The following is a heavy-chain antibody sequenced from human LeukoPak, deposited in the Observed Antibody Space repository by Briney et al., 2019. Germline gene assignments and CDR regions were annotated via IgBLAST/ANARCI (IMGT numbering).Heavy chain of an antibody. V-gene: IGHV3-30*02. CDR3: AKDSAFYYIDV. CDR2: IRYNGNNQ. D-gene: IGHD3-10*01. Sequence: GGSLRLSCAASGFTFNNYGMHWVRQAPGKGLEWVAFIRYNGNNQYYADPVKGRFTISRDNSKNTLYLQMNSLKGDDTAVYYCAKDSAFYYIDVWGKGTTVIISS. J-gene: IGHJ6*03. CDR1: GFTFNNYG.